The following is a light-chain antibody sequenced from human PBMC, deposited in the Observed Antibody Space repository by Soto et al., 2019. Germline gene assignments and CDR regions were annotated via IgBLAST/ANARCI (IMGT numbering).Light chain of an antibody. CDR2: DAS. CDR3: QQCRNWPLT. V-gene: IGKV3-15*01. CDR1: QNVYNN. J-gene: IGKJ4*01. Sequence: EIVMTQSPATLSVSPGEGATFSCKASQNVYNNLAWYQQRPGQPPRLLIYDASTRATGISARFSGSGYGTEFILTISSLQSEDFAVYFCQQCRNWPLTFGGGTKVEIK.